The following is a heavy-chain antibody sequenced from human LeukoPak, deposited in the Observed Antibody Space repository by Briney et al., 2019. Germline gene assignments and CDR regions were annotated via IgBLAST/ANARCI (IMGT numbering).Heavy chain of an antibody. CDR3: ARGATYYDFWSGYPPPGGLWFDP. CDR2: IYYSGST. J-gene: IGHJ5*02. CDR1: GGSISSHY. V-gene: IGHV4-59*11. D-gene: IGHD3-3*01. Sequence: SETLSLTCTVSGGSISSHYWSWIRQPPGKGLEWIGYIYYSGSTNYNPSLKSRVTISVDTSKNQFSLKLSSVTAADTALYYCARGATYYDFWSGYPPPGGLWFDPWGQGTLVTVSS.